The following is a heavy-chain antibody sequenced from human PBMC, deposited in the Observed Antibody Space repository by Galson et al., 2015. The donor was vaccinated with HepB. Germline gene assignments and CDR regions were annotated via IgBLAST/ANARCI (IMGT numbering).Heavy chain of an antibody. J-gene: IGHJ5*02. D-gene: IGHD3-3*01. Sequence: SVKVSCKASGYTFASYYMHWVRQAPAQGLEWMGIINPSGGSTSYAQKFQGRVTMTRDTSTSTVYMELSSLRSEDTAVYYCARSRITIFGVAGNWFDPWGQGTLVTVSS. V-gene: IGHV1-46*01. CDR2: INPSGGST. CDR1: GYTFASYY. CDR3: ARSRITIFGVAGNWFDP.